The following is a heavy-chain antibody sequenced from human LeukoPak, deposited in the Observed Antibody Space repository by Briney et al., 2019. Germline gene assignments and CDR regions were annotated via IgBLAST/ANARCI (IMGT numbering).Heavy chain of an antibody. Sequence: GGSLRLSCAASGFTFNTFAMNWVRQAPGKGLEWVSSISGNGASTYYADSVKGRFTISRDNSRSSVYLQMNSLGAEDTAIYYCTKDLLGYSPPIDYRGEGTLVTVSS. D-gene: IGHD2-15*01. CDR1: GFTFNTFA. CDR3: TKDLLGYSPPIDY. CDR2: ISGNGAST. J-gene: IGHJ4*02. V-gene: IGHV3-23*01.